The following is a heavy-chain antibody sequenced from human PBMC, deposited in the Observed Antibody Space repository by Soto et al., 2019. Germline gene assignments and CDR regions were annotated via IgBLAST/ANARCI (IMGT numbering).Heavy chain of an antibody. V-gene: IGHV1-46*01. CDR2: INPSGGST. D-gene: IGHD6-19*01. CDR1: GYTFTSYY. Sequence: ASVKVSCKASGYTFTSYYMHWVRQAPGQGLEWMGIINPSGGSTSYAQKFQGRVTMTRDTSTSTVYMELSSLRSEDTAVYYCARDAAAGTTWGNTGRPKYYFDYWGQEPWSPSPQ. J-gene: IGHJ4*01. CDR3: ARDAAAGTTWGNTGRPKYYFDY.